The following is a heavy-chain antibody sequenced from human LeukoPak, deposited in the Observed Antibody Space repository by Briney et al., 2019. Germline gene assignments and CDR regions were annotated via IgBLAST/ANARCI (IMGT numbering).Heavy chain of an antibody. CDR1: GGSFSGYY. D-gene: IGHD6-19*01. J-gene: IGHJ4*02. CDR3: ARGRSSGWYGY. V-gene: IGHV4-34*01. CDR2: INHSGST. Sequence: PSETLSLTCAVYGGSFSGYYWSWIRQPPGKGLEWIGEINHSGSTNYSPSLKSRVTISVDTSKNQFSLKLSSVTAADTAVYYCARGRSSGWYGYWGQGTLVTVSS.